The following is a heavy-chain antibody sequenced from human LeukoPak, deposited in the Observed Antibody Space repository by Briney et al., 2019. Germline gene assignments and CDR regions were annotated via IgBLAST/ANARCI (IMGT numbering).Heavy chain of an antibody. CDR1: GYTFTDYY. V-gene: IGHV1-2*02. CDR2: ISPNSGGS. D-gene: IGHD2-21*01. Sequence: GASVKVSCKASGYTFTDYYIHWVRQAPGQGLEWMGWISPNSGGSNFAQKFQGRVTMTRNTSISTAYMELSRLRSDDTAVYYCARDGIVVVFSFLETEKNAFDIWGQGTMVTVSS. J-gene: IGHJ3*02. CDR3: ARDGIVVVFSFLETEKNAFDI.